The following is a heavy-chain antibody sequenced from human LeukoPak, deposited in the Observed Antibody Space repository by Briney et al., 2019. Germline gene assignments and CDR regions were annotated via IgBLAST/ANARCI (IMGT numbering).Heavy chain of an antibody. D-gene: IGHD6-13*01. CDR3: ARSKAAGTYQLDNWFDP. CDR1: GYSISSGYY. V-gene: IGHV4-38-2*02. J-gene: IGHJ5*02. Sequence: SETLSLTCTVSGYSISSGYYWGRIRQPPGKGLEWIGSIYHSGSTYYNPPLKSRVTISVDTSKNQFSLKLSSVTAADTAVYYCARSKAAGTYQLDNWFDPWGQGTLVTVSS. CDR2: IYHSGST.